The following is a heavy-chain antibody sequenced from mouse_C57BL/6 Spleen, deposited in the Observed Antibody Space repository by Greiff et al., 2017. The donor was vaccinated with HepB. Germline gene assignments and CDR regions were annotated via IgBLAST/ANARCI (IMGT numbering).Heavy chain of an antibody. D-gene: IGHD3-3*01. V-gene: IGHV1-82*01. CDR3: ARFWDSFDY. CDR1: GYAFSSSW. J-gene: IGHJ2*01. CDR2: IYPGDGDT. Sequence: QVQLQQSGPELVKPGASVKISCKASGYAFSSSWMNWVKQRPGKGLEWIGRIYPGDGDTNYNGKFKGKATLTADKSSSTAYMQLSSLSSEDSAVYFCARFWDSFDYWGQGTTLTVSS.